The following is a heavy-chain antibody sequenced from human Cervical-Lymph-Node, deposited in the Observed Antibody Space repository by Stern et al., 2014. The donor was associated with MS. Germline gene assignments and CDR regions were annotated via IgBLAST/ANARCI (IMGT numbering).Heavy chain of an antibody. CDR1: GFTFSRYS. CDR3: ARGSDT. D-gene: IGHD2-15*01. CDR2: IKEDRRKT. V-gene: IGHV3-7*01. J-gene: IGHJ5*02. Sequence: VQLVQSGGGLVKPGGSLRVSCAASGFTFSRYSMNWVRQAPGKGLEWVANIKEDRRKTYYVDYVKGRFTISRDHAKNSLSLEMNSLRAYYSAVYSCARGSDTWGQGTLVTVSS.